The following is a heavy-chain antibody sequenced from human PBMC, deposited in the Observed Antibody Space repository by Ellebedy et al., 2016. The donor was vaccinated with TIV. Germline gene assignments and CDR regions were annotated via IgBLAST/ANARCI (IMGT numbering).Heavy chain of an antibody. CDR3: ARHRQGAYYYGSGSYLRDNWFDP. V-gene: IGHV4-59*08. J-gene: IGHJ5*02. CDR1: GGSISSYY. D-gene: IGHD3-10*01. Sequence: MPSETLSLTCTVSGGSISSYYWSWIRQPPGKGLEWIGYIYYSGSTNYNPSLKSRVTISVDTSKNQFSLKLSSVTAADTAAYYCARHRQGAYYYGSGSYLRDNWFDPWGQGTLVTVSS. CDR2: IYYSGST.